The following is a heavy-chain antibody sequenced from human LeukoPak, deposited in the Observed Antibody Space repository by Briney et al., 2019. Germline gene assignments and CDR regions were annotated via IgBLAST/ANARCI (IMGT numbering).Heavy chain of an antibody. CDR1: GGSFSGYY. D-gene: IGHD2-2*01. V-gene: IGHV4-34*01. CDR2: INHSGST. CDR3: ASGAISFDY. J-gene: IGHJ4*02. Sequence: SSETLSLTCAVYGGSFSGYYWSWIRQPPGKGLEWIGEINHSGSTNHNPSLKSRVTISVDTSKNQFSLKLSSVTAADTAVYYCASGAISFDYWGQGTLVTVSS.